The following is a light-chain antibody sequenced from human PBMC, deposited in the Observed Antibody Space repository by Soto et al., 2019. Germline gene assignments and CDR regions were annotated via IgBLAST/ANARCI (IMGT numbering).Light chain of an antibody. Sequence: ALTQPASVSGSPGQSITISRTGTSSVVGGYNYVSWYQQHPGKAPKLMIYDVSNRPSGVSNRFSGSKSGNTASLTISGLQAEDEADYYCSSYSSSSTRVFGTGTKVTVL. V-gene: IGLV2-14*01. J-gene: IGLJ1*01. CDR2: DVS. CDR3: SSYSSSSTRV. CDR1: SSVVGGYNY.